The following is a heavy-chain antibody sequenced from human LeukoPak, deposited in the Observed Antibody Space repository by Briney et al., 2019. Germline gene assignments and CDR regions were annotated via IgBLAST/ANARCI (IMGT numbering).Heavy chain of an antibody. CDR1: GGSFSGYY. D-gene: IGHD1-26*01. Sequence: RPSETLSLTCAVYGGSFSGYYWSWIRQPPGKGLEWIGEINHSGSTNYNPSLKSRVTISVDTSKNQFSLKLSSVTAADTAVDYCARLRWEPDDAFDIWGQGTMVTVSS. V-gene: IGHV4-34*01. CDR2: INHSGST. CDR3: ARLRWEPDDAFDI. J-gene: IGHJ3*02.